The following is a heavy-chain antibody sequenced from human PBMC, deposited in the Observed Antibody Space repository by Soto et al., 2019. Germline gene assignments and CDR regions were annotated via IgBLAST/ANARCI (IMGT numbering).Heavy chain of an antibody. CDR3: ERGVLTTYFGY. V-gene: IGHV4-59*01. CDR2: IYYSGST. CDR1: GGSISSYY. Sequence: SETLALTCTVSGGSISSYYWSWIRQPPGKGLEWIGYIYYSGSTNYNPSLKSRVTISVDTSKNQFSLKLSSVTAADTAVYYCERGVLTTYFGYRGQGRLVTVSS. J-gene: IGHJ4*02.